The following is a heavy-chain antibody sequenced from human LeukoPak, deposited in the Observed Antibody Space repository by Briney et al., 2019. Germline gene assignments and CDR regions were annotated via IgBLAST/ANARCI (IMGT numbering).Heavy chain of an antibody. V-gene: IGHV4-39*07. Sequence: PSETLSLTCTVSGGSISSSSYYWGWIRQPPGKGLEWIGSIYYSGSTYYNPSLKSRVTISVDTSKNQFSLKLSSVTAADTAVYYCARDAVMTTVTTPEYFQHWGQGTLVTVSS. CDR1: GGSISSSSYY. CDR3: ARDAVMTTVTTPEYFQH. D-gene: IGHD4-17*01. J-gene: IGHJ1*01. CDR2: IYYSGST.